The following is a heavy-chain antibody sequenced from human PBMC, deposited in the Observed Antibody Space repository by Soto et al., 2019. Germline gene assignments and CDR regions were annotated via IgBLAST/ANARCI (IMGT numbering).Heavy chain of an antibody. J-gene: IGHJ4*02. CDR1: GFTFSSYA. Sequence: QVQLVESGGGVVQPGRSLRLSCAASGFTFSSYAMHWVRQAPGKGLEWVAVISTDGRDKYHADSVKGRFTISRDNSKNTLFLQMNSLRPEDTAVYYCAKDHDLAAAGYYVDYWGQGTLVTVSS. CDR3: AKDHDLAAAGYYVDY. D-gene: IGHD6-13*01. V-gene: IGHV3-30*01. CDR2: ISTDGRDK.